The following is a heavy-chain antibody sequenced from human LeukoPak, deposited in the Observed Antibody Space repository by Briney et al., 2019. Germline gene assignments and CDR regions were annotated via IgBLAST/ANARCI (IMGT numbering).Heavy chain of an antibody. J-gene: IGHJ4*02. CDR3: ARESRAIFWSGYSFDY. CDR2: IYPLETT. CDR1: GDSVNSGAYY. D-gene: IGHD3-3*01. V-gene: IGHV4-61*02. Sequence: SETLSLTCTVSGDSVNSGAYYWSWLRQPAGKEPEWIGRIYPLETTNYNPSLKSRVAISVDTSKNQFSLKLSSVTAADTAVYYCARESRAIFWSGYSFDYWGQGTLVTVSS.